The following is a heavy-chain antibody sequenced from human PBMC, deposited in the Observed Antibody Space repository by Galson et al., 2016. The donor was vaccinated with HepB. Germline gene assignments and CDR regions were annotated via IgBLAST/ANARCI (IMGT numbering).Heavy chain of an antibody. J-gene: IGHJ4*02. D-gene: IGHD3-3*01. Sequence: SLRLSCAASGFTFSSYGMHWVRQAPGKGLEWVAVISYDGSNKYYADSMKGRFTITRDNSKTKLYLQMNSLRAEDTAVYYCAKTYYDFWSGYPYYYFDYWGQGTLFTVSS. CDR2: ISYDGSNK. V-gene: IGHV3-30*18. CDR1: GFTFSSYG. CDR3: AKTYYDFWSGYPYYYFDY.